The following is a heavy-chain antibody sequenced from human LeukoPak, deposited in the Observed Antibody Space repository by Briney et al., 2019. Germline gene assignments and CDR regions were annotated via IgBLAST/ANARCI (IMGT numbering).Heavy chain of an antibody. CDR3: ARQYRTYFDY. Sequence: GESLQSSCKGAGYSFTSYWISWVRQMPGKGLEWMGIIYPADSDTRYSPSFQGQVTISADKSITTAYLQWSSLKASDTAIYYCARQYRTYFDYWGQGTLVTVSS. CDR2: IYPADSDT. CDR1: GYSFTSYW. J-gene: IGHJ4*02. V-gene: IGHV5-51*01. D-gene: IGHD3-16*02.